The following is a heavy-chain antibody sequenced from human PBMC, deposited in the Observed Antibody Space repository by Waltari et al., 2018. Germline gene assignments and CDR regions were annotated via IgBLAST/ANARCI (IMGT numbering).Heavy chain of an antibody. CDR1: GGSISSGSYY. D-gene: IGHD3-22*01. CDR2: IYTSGGT. J-gene: IGHJ4*02. Sequence: QVQLQESGPGLVKPSQTLSLTCTVSGGSISSGSYYWSWIRQPAGKGLEWIGRIYTSGGTNYNPSIKSRVTISVDTSKNQFSLKLSSVTAADTAVYYCARGVGYYYDSSGLDYWGQGTLVTVSS. V-gene: IGHV4-61*02. CDR3: ARGVGYYYDSSGLDY.